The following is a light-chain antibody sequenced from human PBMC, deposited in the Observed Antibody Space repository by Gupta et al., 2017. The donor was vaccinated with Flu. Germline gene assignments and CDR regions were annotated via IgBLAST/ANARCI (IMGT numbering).Light chain of an antibody. Sequence: DIQMTQSPYTLSASVGDRVTISCRASQSISSWVAWYQQTPGRAPKLLVYRTSSLQTGVPSRFSGSGSGTEFTLTISSLQPDDFETYYCQQYNSFTFGPGTKVDMK. CDR2: RTS. CDR3: QQYNSFT. V-gene: IGKV1-5*03. CDR1: QSISSW. J-gene: IGKJ3*01.